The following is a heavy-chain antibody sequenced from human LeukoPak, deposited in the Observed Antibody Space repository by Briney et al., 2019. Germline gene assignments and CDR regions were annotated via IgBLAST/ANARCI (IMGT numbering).Heavy chain of an antibody. J-gene: IGHJ4*02. Sequence: GGSLRLSCAASGFTFRNHGMHWVRQAPGKGLEWAAVIYYDESIEYYADSVKGRFTISRDNSKNMLYLQMNSLRAEDTAVYYCVRDIKSRYSDFWGQGTLVIVSS. CDR1: GFTFRNHG. CDR2: IYYDESIE. V-gene: IGHV3-33*01. CDR3: VRDIKSRYSDF. D-gene: IGHD1-14*01.